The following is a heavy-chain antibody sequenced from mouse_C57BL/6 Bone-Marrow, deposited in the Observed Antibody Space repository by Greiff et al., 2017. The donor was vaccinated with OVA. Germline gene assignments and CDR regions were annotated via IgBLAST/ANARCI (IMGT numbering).Heavy chain of an antibody. V-gene: IGHV14-4*01. Sequence: SGAELVRPGASVKLSCTASGFNIKDDYMHWVKQRPEQGLEWIGWIDPENGDTEYASKFQGKATITADTSSNTAYLQLSSLTSEDTAVYYCTLGGYTYWGQGTTLTVSS. CDR3: TLGGYTY. J-gene: IGHJ2*01. D-gene: IGHD2-2*01. CDR2: IDPENGDT. CDR1: GFNIKDDY.